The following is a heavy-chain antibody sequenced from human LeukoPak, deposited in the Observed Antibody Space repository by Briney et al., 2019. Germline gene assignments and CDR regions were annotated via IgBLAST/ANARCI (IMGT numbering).Heavy chain of an antibody. CDR2: IYPGDSDT. CDR1: GYSFTSYW. CDR3: AGQPVAADYYFDY. J-gene: IGHJ4*02. V-gene: IGHV5-51*01. Sequence: GESLKISCKGSGYSFTSYWIGWVRQMPGKGLEWMGIIYPGDSDTRYSPSFQGQVTISADKSISTAYLQWSSLKASDTAMYYCAGQPVAADYYFDYWGQGTLVTVSS. D-gene: IGHD6-13*01.